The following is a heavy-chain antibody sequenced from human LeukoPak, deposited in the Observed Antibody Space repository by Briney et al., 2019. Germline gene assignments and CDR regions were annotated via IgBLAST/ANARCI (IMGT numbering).Heavy chain of an antibody. J-gene: IGHJ5*02. CDR3: ARAKWEYYDFWSGPGNNWFDP. D-gene: IGHD3-3*01. Sequence: GGSLRLSCAASGFTLSSYSMNWVRQAPGKGLEWVSSISSSSSYIYYADLVKGRFTISRDNAKNSLYLQMNSLRAEDTAVYYCARAKWEYYDFWSGPGNNWFDPWGQGTLVTVSS. CDR1: GFTLSSYS. CDR2: ISSSSSYI. V-gene: IGHV3-21*01.